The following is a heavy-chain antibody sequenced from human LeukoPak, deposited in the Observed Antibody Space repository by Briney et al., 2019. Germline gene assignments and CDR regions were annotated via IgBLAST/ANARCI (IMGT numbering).Heavy chain of an antibody. CDR3: ARSVGSNWSYFFDY. J-gene: IGHJ4*02. D-gene: IGHD6-13*01. V-gene: IGHV4-59*01. CDR2: IYGGGVT. Sequence: SETLSLTCTVSGGSISSFHWNWIRQSPGRGLEWIGYIYGGGVTNYNPSLRFRVTMSLDTSKSKFSLNLKSVTAEDTAVYYCARSVGSNWSYFFDYWGQGTLVTVSS. CDR1: GGSISSFH.